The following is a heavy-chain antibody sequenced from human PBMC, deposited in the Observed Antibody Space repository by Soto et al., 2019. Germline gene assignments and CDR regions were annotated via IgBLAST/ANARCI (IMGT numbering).Heavy chain of an antibody. J-gene: IGHJ5*02. D-gene: IGHD4-4*01. V-gene: IGHV2-5*02. CDR1: GFSLSTSGVG. CDR3: ALSGSGNYVSPWFDP. CDR2: IYWDDDK. Sequence: QITLKESGPPLVKPTQTLTLTCTFSGFSLSTSGVGVGWIRQPPGKALEWLALIYWDDDKRYSPSLKSRLTITKAPSKNQVVLTMTTMDPVDTAKYFCALSGSGNYVSPWFDPWGQGTLVTVSS.